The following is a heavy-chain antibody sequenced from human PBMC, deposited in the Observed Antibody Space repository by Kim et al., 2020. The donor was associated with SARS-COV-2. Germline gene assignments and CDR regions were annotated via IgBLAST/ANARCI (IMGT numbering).Heavy chain of an antibody. D-gene: IGHD4-4*01. Sequence: NYAPSLKSRVTISVDTSKNQFSLKLSSVTAADTAVYYCARGLTTADAFDIWGQGTMVTVSS. J-gene: IGHJ3*02. V-gene: IGHV4-59*09. CDR3: ARGLTTADAFDI.